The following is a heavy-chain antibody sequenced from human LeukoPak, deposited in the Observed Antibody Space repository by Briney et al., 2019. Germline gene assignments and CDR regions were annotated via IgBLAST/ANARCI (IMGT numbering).Heavy chain of an antibody. V-gene: IGHV3-48*01. CDR1: GFTFSSYS. CDR3: ARQGYDTDNYLAHFDY. Sequence: GGSLRLSCAASGFTFSSYSMNWVRQAPGKGLEWVSYITSSSSTIYYADSVKGRFTISRDNAKNSLYLQMNSLRAEDTAVYYCARQGYDTDNYLAHFDYWGQGTLVTVSS. CDR2: ITSSSSTI. J-gene: IGHJ4*02. D-gene: IGHD2-8*02.